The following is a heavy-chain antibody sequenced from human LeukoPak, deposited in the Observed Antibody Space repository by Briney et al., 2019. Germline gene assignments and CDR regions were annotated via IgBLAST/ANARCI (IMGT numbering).Heavy chain of an antibody. CDR1: GGSIGSSGYY. J-gene: IGHJ4*02. D-gene: IGHD4-17*01. CDR3: GIFRAVTGSTLLDF. CDR2: INYSGSI. V-gene: IGHV4-39*01. Sequence: SETLSLTCTVSGGSIGSSGYYWGWIRQSPGNGLQYIGIINYSGSIYCHESLRSRVTMSVDTSDNQFSLNLTSVTAADTAVYYCGIFRAVTGSTLLDFWGQGTLVSVSS.